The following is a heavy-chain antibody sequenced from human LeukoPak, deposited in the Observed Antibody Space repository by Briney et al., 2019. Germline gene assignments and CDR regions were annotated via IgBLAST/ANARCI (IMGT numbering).Heavy chain of an antibody. CDR1: GGSISSYY. V-gene: IGHV4-59*01. J-gene: IGHJ6*03. CDR2: IYYSGST. CDR3: ARVGCSSTSCYYYYYMDV. D-gene: IGHD2-2*01. Sequence: SETLSLTCTVSGGSISSYYWSWIQQPPGKGLEWIGYIYYSGSTNYNPSLKSRVTISVDTSKNQFSLKLSSVTAADTAVYYCARVGCSSTSCYYYYYMDVWGKGTTVTVSS.